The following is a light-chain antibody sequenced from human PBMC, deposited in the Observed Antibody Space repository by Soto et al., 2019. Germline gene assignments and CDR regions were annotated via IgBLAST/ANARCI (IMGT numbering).Light chain of an antibody. V-gene: IGLV2-14*03. Sequence: QSVLTQPASVSGSPGQSITFSCTGTSSDVGSYDYVSWHQQHPGKAPKLIIYDVNNRPSGVPSRFSGSKSGNTASLIISGLQTEDEADYYCCAYSTGGTHVFGTGTKLTVL. CDR2: DVN. CDR1: SSDVGSYDY. CDR3: CAYSTGGTHV. J-gene: IGLJ1*01.